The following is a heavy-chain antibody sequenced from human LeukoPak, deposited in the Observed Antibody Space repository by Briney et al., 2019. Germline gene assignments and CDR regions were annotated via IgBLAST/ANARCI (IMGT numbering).Heavy chain of an antibody. V-gene: IGHV1-69*04. J-gene: IGHJ5*02. CDR1: AGTFSIYT. CDR2: ITPILGIA. CDR3: ARDRTISNWFDP. D-gene: IGHD2/OR15-2a*01. Sequence: SVTLSYNSSAGTFSIYTISWVRQAPGQGREWMGKITPILGIANYAQKFQGRVTITADKSTSTGYMELSSLRSEDTAVYYCARDRTISNWFDPWGQGTLVTVSS.